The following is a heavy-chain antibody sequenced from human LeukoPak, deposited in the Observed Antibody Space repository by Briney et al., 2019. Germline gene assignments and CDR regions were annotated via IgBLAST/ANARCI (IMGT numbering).Heavy chain of an antibody. J-gene: IGHJ4*02. CDR1: GFTFSRYG. D-gene: IGHD6-13*01. V-gene: IGHV3-64*01. CDR3: ARGGSSWYYPYFDY. CDR2: ISSNGCST. Sequence: PGGSLRLSCAASGFTFSRYGMQGGGQGPGKGVEDVSTISSNGCSTYYANSVKGRFTISRDNSKNTLYLQMGSLRAEDMAVYYCARGGSSWYYPYFDYWGQGTLVTVSS.